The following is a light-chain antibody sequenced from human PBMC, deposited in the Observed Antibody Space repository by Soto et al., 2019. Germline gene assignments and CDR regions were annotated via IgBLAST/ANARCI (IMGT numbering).Light chain of an antibody. CDR3: QQYDSSPWT. V-gene: IGKV3-20*01. J-gene: IGKJ1*01. CDR2: GAS. Sequence: EIVLTQSPGTLSLSPGERATLSCRASQSGSDSYLAWYQQKPGQAPRLLIYGASSRATGIPDRFSGSGSGTDFTLTISRLEPEDFAVYYCQQYDSSPWTFGQGTKVDIK. CDR1: QSGSDSY.